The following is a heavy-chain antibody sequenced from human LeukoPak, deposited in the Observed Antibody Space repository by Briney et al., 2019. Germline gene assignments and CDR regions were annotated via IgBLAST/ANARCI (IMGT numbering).Heavy chain of an antibody. J-gene: IGHJ5*02. CDR1: GYTFTSYD. CDR3: AREVDGDVWFDP. V-gene: IGHV1-8*01. Sequence: ASVKVSCKASGYTFTSYDINWVRRATGQGLEWMGWMNPNSGNTGYAQKFQGRVTMTRNTSISTAYMELSSLRSEDTAVYYCAREVDGDVWFDPWGQGTLVTVSS. CDR2: MNPNSGNT. D-gene: IGHD4-17*01.